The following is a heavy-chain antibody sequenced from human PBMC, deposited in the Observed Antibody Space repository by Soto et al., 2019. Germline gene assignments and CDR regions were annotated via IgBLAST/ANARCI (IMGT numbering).Heavy chain of an antibody. J-gene: IGHJ3*02. CDR3: AKPTCSGGSCYYLHDAFDI. Sequence: GGSLRLSCAASGFTFSSYAMSWVRQAPGKGLEWVSAISGSGGSTYYADSVKGRFTISRDNSKNTLYLQMNSLRAEDTAVYYFAKPTCSGGSCYYLHDAFDIWGQGTMVTVSS. CDR2: ISGSGGST. CDR1: GFTFSSYA. V-gene: IGHV3-23*01. D-gene: IGHD2-15*01.